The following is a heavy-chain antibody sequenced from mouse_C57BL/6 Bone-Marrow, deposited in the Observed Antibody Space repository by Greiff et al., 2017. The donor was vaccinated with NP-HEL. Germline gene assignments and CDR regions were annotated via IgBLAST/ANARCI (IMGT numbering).Heavy chain of an antibody. CDR3: ASPVDY. CDR2: INPGSGGT. V-gene: IGHV1-54*01. J-gene: IGHJ2*01. CDR1: GYAFTNYL. Sequence: QVQLQQSGAELVRPGTSVKVSCKASGYAFTNYLIEWVKQRPGQGLEWIGVINPGSGGTNYNEKFKGKATLTADKSSSTAYMQLSSLTSEDSAVYYCASPVDYGGQGTTPTVSA.